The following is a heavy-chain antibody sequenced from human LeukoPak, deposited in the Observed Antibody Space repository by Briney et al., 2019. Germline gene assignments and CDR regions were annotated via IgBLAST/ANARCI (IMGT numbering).Heavy chain of an antibody. CDR3: ARGGIPDY. V-gene: IGHV4-61*02. Sequence: SQTLSLTCTVSGGSISRGSYFWSWIRQPAGKGLEWIGRFYTSGTPNYNPSLKSRVTISVDTSRNQFSLKLSSVTAADTAVYYCARGGIPDYWGQGILVTVSA. J-gene: IGHJ4*02. D-gene: IGHD2-21*01. CDR1: GGSISRGSYF. CDR2: FYTSGTP.